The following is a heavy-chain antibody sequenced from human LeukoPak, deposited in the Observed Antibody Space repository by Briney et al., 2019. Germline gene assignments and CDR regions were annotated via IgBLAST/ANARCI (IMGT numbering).Heavy chain of an antibody. V-gene: IGHV4-34*01. J-gene: IGHJ6*02. CDR2: INHSGST. CDR3: ARGGGTPPGYPNHYYYYAMDV. CDR1: GGSFSGYY. Sequence: SETLSLTCAVYGGSFSGYYWRGIRQPPGKGGEWIGEINHSGSTNYNPSLKRRVTISVDTSNNHFSLKLSSVTAPDPAVYYCARGGGTPPGYPNHYYYYAMDVWGQGTTVTVSS. D-gene: IGHD3-16*01.